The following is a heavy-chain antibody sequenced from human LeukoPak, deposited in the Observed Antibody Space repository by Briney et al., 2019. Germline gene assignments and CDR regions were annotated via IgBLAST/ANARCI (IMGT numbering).Heavy chain of an antibody. CDR2: IYYGGST. CDR1: GGSISSYY. D-gene: IGHD1-1*01. V-gene: IGHV4-59*01. Sequence: SETLSLTCTVSGGSISSYYWSWIRQPPGKGLEWIGYIYYGGSTNYNPSLKSRVTISVDTSKNQFSLKLSSVTAADTAVYYCARDSYTRFDYWGQGTLVTVSS. J-gene: IGHJ4*02. CDR3: ARDSYTRFDY.